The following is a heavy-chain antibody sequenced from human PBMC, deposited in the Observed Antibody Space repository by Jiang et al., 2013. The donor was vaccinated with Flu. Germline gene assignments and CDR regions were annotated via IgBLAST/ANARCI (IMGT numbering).Heavy chain of an antibody. CDR2: INSASGTI. CDR1: GFTFSNYG. CDR3: AREMEEGAMDC. J-gene: IGHJ4*02. V-gene: IGHV3-48*01. Sequence: GLVKPGGPVRLSCAASGFTFSNYGMKWVRQAPGKGLDWISYINSASGTIYYADSVKGRFTISRDNAKNSLYLQMNSLRAEDTAVYYCAREMEEGAMDCWGQGTLVTVSS. D-gene: IGHD1-26*01.